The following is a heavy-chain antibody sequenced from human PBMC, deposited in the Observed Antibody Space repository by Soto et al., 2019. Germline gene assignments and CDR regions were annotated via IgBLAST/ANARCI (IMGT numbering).Heavy chain of an antibody. Sequence: RRLSCAASGFTVSSNYMSWVRQAPGKGLEWVSVIYSGGSTYYSDSVKGRFTISRDNSKNTLYLQMNSLRAEDTAVYYCAREAANYYDSSGSLDYWGQGTLVTVSS. V-gene: IGHV3-53*01. CDR3: AREAANYYDSSGSLDY. CDR2: IYSGGST. D-gene: IGHD3-22*01. J-gene: IGHJ4*02. CDR1: GFTVSSNY.